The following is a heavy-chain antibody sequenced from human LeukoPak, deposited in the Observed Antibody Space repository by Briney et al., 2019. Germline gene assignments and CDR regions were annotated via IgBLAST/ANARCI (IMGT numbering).Heavy chain of an antibody. CDR1: GFTFSSYS. Sequence: GGSLRLSCEASGFTFSSYSMTWVRQAPGKGPVWVSRINDDGSDTTYADSVKGRFTISRDDAKNMLFLQMNSLRAEDTAVYYCVRGGPSTWSWGQGTLVTVSS. D-gene: IGHD2-15*01. J-gene: IGHJ5*02. V-gene: IGHV3-74*01. CDR3: VRGGPSTWS. CDR2: INDDGSDT.